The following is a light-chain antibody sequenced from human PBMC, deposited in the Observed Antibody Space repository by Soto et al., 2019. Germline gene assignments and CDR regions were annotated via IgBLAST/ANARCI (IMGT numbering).Light chain of an antibody. CDR2: AGS. V-gene: IGKV1-39*01. CDR1: QSISIY. J-gene: IGKJ1*01. Sequence: DIQMTQSPSSLSASVGDRVTITCRASQSISIYLNWYQQKPGKAPKLLIYAGSSLQSGVPSRFSGSGSATDFTLTITNLQPDDFATYFCQQANSFPPTFGQGTKVEIK. CDR3: QQANSFPPT.